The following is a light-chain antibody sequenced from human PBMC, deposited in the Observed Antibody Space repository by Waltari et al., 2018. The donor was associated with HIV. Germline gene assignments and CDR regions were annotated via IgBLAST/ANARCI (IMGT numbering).Light chain of an antibody. CDR1: QSVLHSDGKTY. J-gene: IGKJ2*01. CDR3: MQSIALPYT. V-gene: IGKV2D-29*01. Sequence: IVMTQTPHSLSVAPGQPASISCKSPQSVLHSDGKTYLYCQQQKPGRPPHLLLYEVSNRFSGVPERFTGSWSATDFTLKINLVEAEDVVVYYCMQSIALPYTFGQGTKLEIK. CDR2: EVS.